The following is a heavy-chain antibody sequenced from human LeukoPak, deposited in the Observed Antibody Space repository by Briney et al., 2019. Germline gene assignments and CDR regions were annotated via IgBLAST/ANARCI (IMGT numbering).Heavy chain of an antibody. CDR1: GGSISSYY. V-gene: IGHV4-59*08. Sequence: PSETLSLTCTVSGGSISSYYWSWIRQPPGKGLEWIGYIYYSGSTNYNPSLKSRVTISVDTSKNQLSLKLSSVTAADTAVYYCARHRPTIFGGSYMDVWGKGTTVTVSS. CDR3: ARHRPTIFGGSYMDV. CDR2: IYYSGST. J-gene: IGHJ6*03. D-gene: IGHD3-3*01.